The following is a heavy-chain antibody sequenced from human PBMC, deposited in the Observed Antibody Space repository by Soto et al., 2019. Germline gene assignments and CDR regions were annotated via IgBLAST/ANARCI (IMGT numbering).Heavy chain of an antibody. Sequence: GGSLRLACAASGFTVSSYAMTGVRQAPGRGLEGVSAVSGSGDSTYYADSVKGRFTISRDNSKNTIYLQMNSLRAEDTALYYCAKVDHRSPYYYGMDVWGQGTTVTVSS. D-gene: IGHD6-13*01. V-gene: IGHV3-23*01. CDR2: VSGSGDST. J-gene: IGHJ6*02. CDR3: AKVDHRSPYYYGMDV. CDR1: GFTVSSYA.